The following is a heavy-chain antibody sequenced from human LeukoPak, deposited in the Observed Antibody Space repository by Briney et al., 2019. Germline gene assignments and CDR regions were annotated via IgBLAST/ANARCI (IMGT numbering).Heavy chain of an antibody. D-gene: IGHD6-13*01. CDR2: ISAYNGNT. CDR3: AREPYSSSWSYYYYGMDV. V-gene: IGHV1-18*01. Sequence: ASVKVSCKASGGTFSSYAISWVRQAPGQGLEWMGWISAYNGNTNYAQKFQGRVTITRDTSASTAYMELSSLRSEDTAVYYCAREPYSSSWSYYYYGMDVWGQGTTVTVSS. J-gene: IGHJ6*02. CDR1: GGTFSSYA.